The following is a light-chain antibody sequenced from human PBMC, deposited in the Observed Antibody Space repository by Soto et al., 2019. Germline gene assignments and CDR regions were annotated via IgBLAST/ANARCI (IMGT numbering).Light chain of an antibody. V-gene: IGKV3-11*01. CDR3: QQRSNLIT. Sequence: EIVLTQSPATLSLSPGERATLSCRASQTVGSYLAWYQQKPGQAPRLLIYDASNRATGIPARFSGSGSGTVFTLTISSLAPEDFAVYYCQQRSNLITFGQGTRLEIK. CDR1: QTVGSY. J-gene: IGKJ5*01. CDR2: DAS.